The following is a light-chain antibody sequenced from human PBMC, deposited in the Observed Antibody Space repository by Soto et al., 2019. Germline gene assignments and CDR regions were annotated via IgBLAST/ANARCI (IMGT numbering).Light chain of an antibody. CDR3: QQYYTYSWT. J-gene: IGKJ1*01. Sequence: DIQMTQSPSTLSGSVGDRVTITCRASQTISSWLAWYQQKPGKAPKLLIYKASTLKSGVPSRFSGSGSGTEFTRTISSLQPDDFATYYCQQYYTYSWTFGQGTKVDIK. CDR1: QTISSW. V-gene: IGKV1-5*03. CDR2: KAS.